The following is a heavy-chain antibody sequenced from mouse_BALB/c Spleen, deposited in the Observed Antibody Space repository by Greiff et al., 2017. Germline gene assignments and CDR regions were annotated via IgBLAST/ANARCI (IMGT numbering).Heavy chain of an antibody. CDR1: GYTFTDYA. CDR2: ISTYYGDA. V-gene: IGHV1S137*01. J-gene: IGHJ4*01. CDR3: ARSYYGSDYYAMDY. D-gene: IGHD1-1*01. Sequence: VKLMESGAELVRPGVSVKISCKGSGYTFTDYAMHWVKQSHAKSLEWIGVISTYYGDASYNQKFKGKATMTVDKSSSTAYMELARLTSEDSAIYYCARSYYGSDYYAMDYWGQGTSVTVSS.